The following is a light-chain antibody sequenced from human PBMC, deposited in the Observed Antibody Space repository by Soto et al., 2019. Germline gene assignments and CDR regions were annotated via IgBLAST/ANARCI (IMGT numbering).Light chain of an antibody. CDR1: QSVGSN. V-gene: IGKV3-15*01. CDR3: QQYNNWWT. CDR2: GAS. J-gene: IGKJ1*01. Sequence: EIVMTQSPATLSVSPGERATLSCRASQSVGSNLAWYQKKPGQAPRLLIYGASTRATGIPARFSGSGSGTEFTLTISILQSEDFTVYYGQQYNNWWTFGQGTRVEIK.